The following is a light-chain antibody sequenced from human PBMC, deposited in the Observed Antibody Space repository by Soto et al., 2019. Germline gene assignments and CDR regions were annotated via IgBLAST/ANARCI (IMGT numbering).Light chain of an antibody. V-gene: IGKV3-11*01. Sequence: EIVLTQSPATLSLSPGERATLSCRASQSVRSDLAWYQQKPGQAPRLLIYGASNRATGIPARFSGSGSGTDFTLIISSLESADFAVYFCQQRGTWPTFGPGTKVDIK. CDR3: QQRGTWPT. CDR2: GAS. CDR1: QSVRSD. J-gene: IGKJ3*01.